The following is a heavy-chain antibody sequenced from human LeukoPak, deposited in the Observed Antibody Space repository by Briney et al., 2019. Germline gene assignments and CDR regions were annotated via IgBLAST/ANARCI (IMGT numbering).Heavy chain of an antibody. CDR1: AYTFTAYY. CDR2: INPNSGGT. CDR3: VRVGVADCGSDCLGWFDP. D-gene: IGHD2-21*02. J-gene: IGHJ5*02. Sequence: GASVKVSCKASAYTFTAYYMHWVRLAPGQGLERMGWINPNSGGTNYAQKFQGRVTMTRDTSISTVYMELSRLRSGDTAVYYCVRVGVADCGSDCLGWFDPSGQGTLVTVSS. V-gene: IGHV1-2*02.